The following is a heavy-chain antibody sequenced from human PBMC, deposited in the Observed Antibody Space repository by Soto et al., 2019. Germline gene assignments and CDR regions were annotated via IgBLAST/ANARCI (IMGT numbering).Heavy chain of an antibody. CDR1: GGSSSTNW. CDR2: IYHSWST. Sequence: QVQLQESGPGLLKPSGTLSLTCAVSGGSSSTNWWSRVRQPPGKGLEWIGEIYHSWSTNYNPSLKNRVTMSVDKSQNHLSLNLNSVTAADTAVYYCARHIAVSGTRGFDFWGQGTLVTVSS. J-gene: IGHJ4*02. V-gene: IGHV4-4*02. CDR3: ARHIAVSGTRGFDF. D-gene: IGHD6-19*01.